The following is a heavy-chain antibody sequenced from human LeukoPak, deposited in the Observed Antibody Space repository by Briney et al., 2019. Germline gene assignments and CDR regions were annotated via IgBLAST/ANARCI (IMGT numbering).Heavy chain of an antibody. D-gene: IGHD2-21*02. Sequence: PGGSLRLSCAASGFSFSVCAMHWVRQAPGKGLEWVATISYDGNNKHYTDSVEGRFTISRDNSKNTLYLQMNRLRVEDTAVYYCTKDLSKTVPAIAYWGQGTLVTVSS. CDR2: ISYDGNNK. CDR1: GFSFSVCA. V-gene: IGHV3-30-3*01. J-gene: IGHJ4*02. CDR3: TKDLSKTVPAIAY.